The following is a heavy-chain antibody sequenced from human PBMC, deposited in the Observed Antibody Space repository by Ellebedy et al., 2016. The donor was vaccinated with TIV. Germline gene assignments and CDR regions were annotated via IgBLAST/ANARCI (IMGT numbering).Heavy chain of an antibody. CDR3: ARARNSFKPSTDYYYYYMDV. J-gene: IGHJ6*03. CDR1: GFTFSSYS. D-gene: IGHD2-21*01. Sequence: GESLKTSXAASGFTFSSYSMNWVRQAPGKGLEWVSSISSSSSYIYYADSVKGRFTISRDNAKNSLYLQMNSLRAEDTAVYYCARARNSFKPSTDYYYYYMDVWGKGTTVTVSS. CDR2: ISSSSSYI. V-gene: IGHV3-21*01.